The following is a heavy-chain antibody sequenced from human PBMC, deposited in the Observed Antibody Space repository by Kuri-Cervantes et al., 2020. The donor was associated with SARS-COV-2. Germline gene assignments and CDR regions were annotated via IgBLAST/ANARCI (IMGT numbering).Heavy chain of an antibody. CDR1: GFTFSSYS. Sequence: GGSLRLSCAASGFTFSSYSMNWVRQAPGKGLEWVSYISSSSSTIYYADSVKGRFTISRDNAKNSLYLQMNSLRAEDTAVYYCASSSSSPYYYYGMDVWGQGTTVTVSS. CDR2: ISSSSSTI. J-gene: IGHJ6*02. D-gene: IGHD6-6*01. V-gene: IGHV3-48*04. CDR3: ASSSSSPYYYYGMDV.